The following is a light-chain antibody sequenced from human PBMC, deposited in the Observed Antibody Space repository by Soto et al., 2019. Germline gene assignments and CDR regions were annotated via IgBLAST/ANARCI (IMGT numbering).Light chain of an antibody. Sequence: QSVLRQRPSVSAAPGQQVTISCSGSSSNIGDNYVSWYQHLPGTAPKLVVYDNDRRPSGIPGRFSGSKSGTSATLVITGLQTGDDADYYCGTWDDRLDGNYVLGTGTKV. CDR1: SSNIGDNY. CDR2: DND. J-gene: IGLJ1*01. V-gene: IGLV1-51*01. CDR3: GTWDDRLDGNYV.